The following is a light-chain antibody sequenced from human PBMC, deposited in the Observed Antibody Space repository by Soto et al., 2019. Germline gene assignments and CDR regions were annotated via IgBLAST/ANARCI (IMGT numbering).Light chain of an antibody. CDR1: QSVSSN. V-gene: IGKV3-15*01. CDR2: GAS. J-gene: IGKJ1*01. Sequence: DIVMTQSPATLSVSPGERATLSCRASQSVSSNLAWYQQEPGQAPRLLIYGASTRATGIPARFSGSGSGTDFTLTISSLQSGDFAVYYCQHYNNWPPWTFGQGTKV. CDR3: QHYNNWPPWT.